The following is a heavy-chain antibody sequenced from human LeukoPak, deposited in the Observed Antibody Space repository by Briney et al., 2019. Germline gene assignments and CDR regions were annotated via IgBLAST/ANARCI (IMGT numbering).Heavy chain of an antibody. Sequence: ASVKASCKTAGYTFTDCYMHWVRQAPGQGLEWVGRINPNSGGTKYAQKFQGRVTMTRDTSINTAYMELNRLTYDDTAVYYCAGLPRYNWNEPLDYWGQGTLVTVSS. D-gene: IGHD1-20*01. CDR1: GYTFTDCY. CDR3: AGLPRYNWNEPLDY. J-gene: IGHJ4*02. CDR2: INPNSGGT. V-gene: IGHV1-2*02.